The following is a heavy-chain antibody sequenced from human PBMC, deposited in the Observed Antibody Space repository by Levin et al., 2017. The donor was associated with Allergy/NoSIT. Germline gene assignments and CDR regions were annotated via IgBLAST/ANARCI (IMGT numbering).Heavy chain of an antibody. J-gene: IGHJ4*02. D-gene: IGHD3-10*01. CDR1: GFTFSSYA. CDR2: ISGSGGST. CDR3: AKDLGYYGSGSYYY. Sequence: PGGSLRLSCAASGFTFSSYAMSWVRQAPGKGLEWVSAISGSGGSTYYADSVKGRFTISRDNSKNTLYLQMNSLRAEDTAVYYCAKDLGYYGSGSYYYWGQGTLVTVSS. V-gene: IGHV3-23*01.